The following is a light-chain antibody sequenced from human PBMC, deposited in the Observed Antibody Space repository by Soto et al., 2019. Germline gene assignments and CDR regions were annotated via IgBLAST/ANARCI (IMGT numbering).Light chain of an antibody. CDR1: QSISTW. CDR2: KAS. J-gene: IGKJ1*01. Sequence: DIQMTQSPSTLSASVGDRVTITCRASQSISTWLAWYQQKPGKAPKLLIYKASYLESGVPSRFSGSGSGTEFTLTISRLEPEDSATYYCQQYDTFPWTFGQGTKVDIK. CDR3: QQYDTFPWT. V-gene: IGKV1-5*03.